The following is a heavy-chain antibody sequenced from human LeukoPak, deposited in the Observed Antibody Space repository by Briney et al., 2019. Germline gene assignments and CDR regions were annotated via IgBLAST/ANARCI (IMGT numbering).Heavy chain of an antibody. J-gene: IGHJ4*02. CDR2: IYWDDDK. V-gene: IGHV2-5*02. Sequence: SGPTQGNPTQTLTRACTFSGLALSTRLVGVGWIRQPPGKALDWPALIYWDDDKRYSPSLKSRLTITNDTSKIQVVLTMTNMDPVDTSTYYCAHSTYSSGYPSFDYWGQGTLVTVSS. CDR3: AHSTYSSGYPSFDY. D-gene: IGHD3-22*01. CDR1: GLALSTRLVG.